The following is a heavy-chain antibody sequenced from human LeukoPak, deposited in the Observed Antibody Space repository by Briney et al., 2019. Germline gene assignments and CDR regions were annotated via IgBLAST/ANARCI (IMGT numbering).Heavy chain of an antibody. Sequence: GGSLRLSCADSGFTFSSYWMSWVRQAPGKGLEWVANIKQDGSDKYYADSVKGRFTISRDNAKNSLYLQINSLRAEDTAVYYCARKTVVGSYFDYWGQGTPVTVSS. J-gene: IGHJ4*02. CDR3: ARKTVVGSYFDY. D-gene: IGHD4-23*01. CDR2: IKQDGSDK. V-gene: IGHV3-7*03. CDR1: GFTFSSYW.